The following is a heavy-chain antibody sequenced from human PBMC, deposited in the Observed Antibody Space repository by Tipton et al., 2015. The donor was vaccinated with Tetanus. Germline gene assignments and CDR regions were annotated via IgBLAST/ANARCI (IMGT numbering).Heavy chain of an antibody. D-gene: IGHD2-8*02. V-gene: IGHV3-7*01. Sequence: CAASGFTFSSYWMSWVRQAPGKGLEWVVNIKQDGSEEYYVDSVKGRFTISRDNAKNSLYLQMNSLRAEDTAVYYCARSTGFDYWGQGTLVTVSS. CDR1: GFTFSSYW. J-gene: IGHJ4*02. CDR3: ARSTGFDY. CDR2: IKQDGSEE.